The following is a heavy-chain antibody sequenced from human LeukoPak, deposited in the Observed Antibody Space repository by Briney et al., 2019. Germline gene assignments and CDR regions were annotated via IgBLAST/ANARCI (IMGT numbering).Heavy chain of an antibody. V-gene: IGHV3-30*02. CDR1: GFTFNDLG. CDR3: AKRDRVTEFDY. CDR2: IQPDGNDK. D-gene: IGHD2-21*02. Sequence: PGGSLRLSCAASGFTFNDLGMHWVRQAPGKGLEWVALIQPDGNDKYYTKSVKGRFTVSRDNSKNTLYLQLNSLRAEDTAVYYCAKRDRVTEFDYWGQGALVTVSS. J-gene: IGHJ4*02.